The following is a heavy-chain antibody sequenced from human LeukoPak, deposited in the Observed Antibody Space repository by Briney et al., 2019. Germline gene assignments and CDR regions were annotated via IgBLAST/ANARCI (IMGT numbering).Heavy chain of an antibody. CDR3: AKGRGYSYGYLADY. Sequence: GRSLRHSCAASGFTFDDYAMHWVRQAPGKGLEWVSGINWNSGSIGYADSVKGRFTISRDNAKNSLYLQMNSLRAEDTALYYCAKGRGYSYGYLADYWGQGTLVTVSS. D-gene: IGHD5-18*01. J-gene: IGHJ4*02. CDR2: INWNSGSI. V-gene: IGHV3-9*01. CDR1: GFTFDDYA.